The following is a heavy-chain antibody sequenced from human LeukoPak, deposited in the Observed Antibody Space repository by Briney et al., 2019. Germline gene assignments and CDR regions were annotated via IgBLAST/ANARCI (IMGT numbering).Heavy chain of an antibody. D-gene: IGHD2-2*01. CDR2: INHSGNP. J-gene: IGHJ2*01. CDR1: GGSFSGYH. V-gene: IGHV4-34*01. Sequence: PSETLSLTCAVYGGSFSGYHWRWLPQPTGKGLEWIGEINHSGNPNYNPSLKSRVHISVDTSKSQFSLKLRSVSAADTAVDYCARGACTWARYFDLWGRGTLVTVSS. CDR3: ARGACTWARYFDL.